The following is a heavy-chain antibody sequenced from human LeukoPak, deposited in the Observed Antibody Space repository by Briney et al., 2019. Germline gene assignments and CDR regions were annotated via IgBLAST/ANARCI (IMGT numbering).Heavy chain of an antibody. J-gene: IGHJ4*02. Sequence: GGSLRLSCAASGFTFDDYAMHWVRQAPGQGPVWVSRIYGDGYTNYADSVKGRFTISRDSGTNTVYLQMSSLRAEDTAVYYCATSVITRFDNWGQGTLVTVSS. CDR1: GFTFDDYA. D-gene: IGHD3-16*01. V-gene: IGHV3-74*01. CDR2: IYGDGYT. CDR3: ATSVITRFDN.